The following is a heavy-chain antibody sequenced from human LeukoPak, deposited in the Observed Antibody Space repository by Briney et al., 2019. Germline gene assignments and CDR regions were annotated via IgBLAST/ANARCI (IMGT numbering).Heavy chain of an antibody. CDR3: ARDLRTPSDTNIAIDY. CDR2: INSDGSRT. J-gene: IGHJ4*02. D-gene: IGHD4-23*01. V-gene: IGHV3-74*01. Sequence: GGSLRLSCAASGFTFSTYWMHWARQAPGKGLVWVSRINSDGSRTSYADSVKGRFTISRDNAKNTLYLQMNSLRGEDTAVYYCARDLRTPSDTNIAIDYWGQRALVTVSS. CDR1: GFTFSTYW.